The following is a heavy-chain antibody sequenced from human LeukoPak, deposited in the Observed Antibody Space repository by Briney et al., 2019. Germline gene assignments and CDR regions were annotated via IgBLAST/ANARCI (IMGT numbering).Heavy chain of an antibody. CDR2: INPNSGGT. CDR1: GYTFTGYY. J-gene: IGHJ4*02. V-gene: IGHV1-2*02. CDR3: ARERDRSPIAVAGTRPLGY. Sequence: ASVKVSCKASGYTFTGYYMHWVRQAPGQGLEWMGWINPNSGGTNYAQKFQGRVTMTRDTSISTAYMELSRLRSDDTAVYYCARERDRSPIAVAGTRPLGYWGQGTLVTVSS. D-gene: IGHD6-19*01.